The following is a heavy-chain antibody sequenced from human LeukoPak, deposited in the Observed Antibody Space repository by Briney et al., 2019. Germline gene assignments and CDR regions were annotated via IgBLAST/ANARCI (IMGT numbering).Heavy chain of an antibody. CDR2: ISYDGSNK. Sequence: PGRSPRLSCAASGFTFSSYAMHWVRQAPGKGLEWVAVISYDGSNKYYADSVKGRFTISRDNSKNTLYLQMNSLGAEDTALYYCAKDQRQNYYGLFDPWGQGTLVTVSS. J-gene: IGHJ5*02. CDR1: GFTFSSYA. V-gene: IGHV3-30*04. D-gene: IGHD3-10*01. CDR3: AKDQRQNYYGLFDP.